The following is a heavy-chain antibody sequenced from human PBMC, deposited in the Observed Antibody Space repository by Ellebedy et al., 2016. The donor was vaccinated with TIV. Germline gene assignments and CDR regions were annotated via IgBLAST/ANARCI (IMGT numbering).Heavy chain of an antibody. D-gene: IGHD4-17*01. CDR2: IFPGDSDT. CDR3: ALRNDYGDFDY. CDR1: GYSFTSYW. Sequence: GESLKISCKGSGYSFTSYWIGWVRQLPGKGLEWMGIIFPGDSDTTYSPSFQGQVTISADKSISTAYLQWSSLKASDTAMYYCALRNDYGDFDYWGQGTLVTVSS. V-gene: IGHV5-51*01. J-gene: IGHJ4*02.